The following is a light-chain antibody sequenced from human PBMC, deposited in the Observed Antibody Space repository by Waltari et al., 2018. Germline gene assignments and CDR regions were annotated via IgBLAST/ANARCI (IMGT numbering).Light chain of an antibody. CDR2: EAA. V-gene: IGKV2D-29*01. J-gene: IGKJ4*01. CDR3: MQTLRLPSFS. CDR1: SLLRSDGKTY. Sequence: SLLRSDGKTYLYWYLHKPGQPPRLLIYEAAKPCSGVPDRFSGSGSWTDFSLRISRVEAEDVGVYYCMQTLRLPSFSFGGGTKVEIK.